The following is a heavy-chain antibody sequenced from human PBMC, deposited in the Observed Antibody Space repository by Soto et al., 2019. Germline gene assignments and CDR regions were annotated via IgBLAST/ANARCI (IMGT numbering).Heavy chain of an antibody. CDR3: ANLGNYGDYYFDH. V-gene: IGHV3-23*01. J-gene: IGHJ4*02. CDR2: ISGSGGST. Sequence: GGSLRLSCAASGFTFRGFYMSWIRQAPGKGLEWVSYISGSGGSTYYADSVKGRFTISRDNSKNTLYLQMNSLRAEDTAVYYCANLGNYGDYYFDHWGQGTLVTVSS. D-gene: IGHD4-17*01. CDR1: GFTFRGFY.